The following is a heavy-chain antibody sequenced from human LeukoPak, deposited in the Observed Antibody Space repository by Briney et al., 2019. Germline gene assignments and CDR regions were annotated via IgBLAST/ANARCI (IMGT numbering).Heavy chain of an antibody. CDR2: IYPAESDS. J-gene: IGHJ4*02. D-gene: IGHD3-22*01. CDR3: GRYFYDRDSYYRIDY. Sequence: GESLKISCQASGYSFSDYWIGWVRQVSGKGLEWMGIIYPAESDSRYSPSFEGHVIISVDKSINTAYLQWTSLQASDTALYFCGRYFYDRDSYYRIDYWGPGTLVTVSS. V-gene: IGHV5-51*01. CDR1: GYSFSDYW.